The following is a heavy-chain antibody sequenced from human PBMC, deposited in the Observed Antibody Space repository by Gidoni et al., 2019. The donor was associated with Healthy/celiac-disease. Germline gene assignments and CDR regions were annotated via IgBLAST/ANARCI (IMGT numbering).Heavy chain of an antibody. CDR2: IYYSGST. V-gene: IGHV4-31*03. D-gene: IGHD3-10*01. J-gene: IGHJ6*02. CDR3: ARGELGDYYYYGMDV. Sequence: QVQLQESGPGLVKPSQTLSLTCTVSGGSISSGGYYWRWIRQHPGKGLEWIGYIYYSGSTYYNPSLKSRVTISVDTSKNQFSLKLSSVTAADTAVYYCARGELGDYYYYGMDVWGQGTTVTVSS. CDR1: GGSISSGGYY.